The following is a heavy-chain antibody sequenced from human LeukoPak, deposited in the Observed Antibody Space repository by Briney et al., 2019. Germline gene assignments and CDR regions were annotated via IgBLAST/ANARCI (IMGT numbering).Heavy chain of an antibody. V-gene: IGHV4-59*01. D-gene: IGHD1-26*01. CDR1: GGSISFFS. CDR3: ARGGSGTYYHY. CDR2: IYYSGST. J-gene: IGHJ4*02. Sequence: SETLSLTCTVSGGSISFFSWSWIRQPPGKGLEWIGYIYYSGSTNYNPSLKSRVTISVDTSKNQFSLKLSSVTAADTAVYYCARGGSGTYYHYWGQGTLVTVSS.